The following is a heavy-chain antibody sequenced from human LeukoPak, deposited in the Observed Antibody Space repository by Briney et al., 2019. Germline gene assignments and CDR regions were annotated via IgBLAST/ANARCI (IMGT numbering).Heavy chain of an antibody. J-gene: IGHJ3*02. CDR2: ISGSGGST. V-gene: IGHV3-23*01. CDR1: GFTFSSYA. CDR3: AKAQYYYGSGSYYNVMYAFDI. Sequence: GGSLRLSCAASGFTFSSYAMSWVRQAPGKGLEWVSAISGSGGSTYYADSVKGRFTISRDNSKNTLYLQMNSLRAEDTAVYYCAKAQYYYGSGSYYNVMYAFDIWGQGTMVTVSS. D-gene: IGHD3-10*01.